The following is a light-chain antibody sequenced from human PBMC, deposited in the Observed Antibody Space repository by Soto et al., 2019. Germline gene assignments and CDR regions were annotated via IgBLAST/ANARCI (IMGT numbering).Light chain of an antibody. V-gene: IGKV3-11*01. CDR3: QQRGNLWT. CDR2: DAS. Sequence: EIVLTQSPGTLSLSPGERATLSCRASQSVSRSLAWYQKKPGQAPRLLIYDASNRATGIPARFSGSGSGTDFTLNISSLEPEDFAVYYCQQRGNLWTFGQGTKVEIK. J-gene: IGKJ1*01. CDR1: QSVSRS.